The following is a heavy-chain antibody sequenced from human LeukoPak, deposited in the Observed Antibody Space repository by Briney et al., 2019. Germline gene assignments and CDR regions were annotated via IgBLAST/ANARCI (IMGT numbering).Heavy chain of an antibody. J-gene: IGHJ4*02. CDR3: AKDYNYGYGYYFDY. CDR2: ISYDGSNK. Sequence: GGSLRLSCAASGFTFSSYGMHWVRQAPGKGLEWVAVISYDGSNKHYADSAKGRFTISRDNSKNTLYLQMNSLRAEDTAVYYCAKDYNYGYGYYFDYWGQGTLVTVSS. D-gene: IGHD3-10*01. V-gene: IGHV3-30*18. CDR1: GFTFSSYG.